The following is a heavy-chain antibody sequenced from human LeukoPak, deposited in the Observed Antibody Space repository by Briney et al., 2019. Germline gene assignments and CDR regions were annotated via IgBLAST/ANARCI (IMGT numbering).Heavy chain of an antibody. D-gene: IGHD5-18*01. Sequence: SETLSLTCTVSGGSISSNNHYWGWIRQPPGKGLEWLGSINYSGTIFYSPSLNSRVTISVDTSENQFSLKLTSATDADTAVYYCARHPGYNSGWWYFDFWGQGTLVTVSS. CDR2: INYSGTI. J-gene: IGHJ4*02. CDR3: ARHPGYNSGWWYFDF. CDR1: GGSISSNNHY. V-gene: IGHV4-39*01.